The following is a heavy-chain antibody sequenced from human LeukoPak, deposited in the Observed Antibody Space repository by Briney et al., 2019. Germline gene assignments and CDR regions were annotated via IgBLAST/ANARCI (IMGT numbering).Heavy chain of an antibody. CDR1: GFTVSSNY. D-gene: IGHD3-10*01. CDR2: INGGDYST. V-gene: IGHV3-23*01. Sequence: PGGSLRLSCAASGFTVSSNYMSWVRQAPGEGLEWLSTINGGDYSTYYADSVRGRFTISRDSSKNTLYLQMNSLRTDDTAVYYRATANPTPRGVNFDYWGQGTLVTVSS. CDR3: ATANPTPRGVNFDY. J-gene: IGHJ4*02.